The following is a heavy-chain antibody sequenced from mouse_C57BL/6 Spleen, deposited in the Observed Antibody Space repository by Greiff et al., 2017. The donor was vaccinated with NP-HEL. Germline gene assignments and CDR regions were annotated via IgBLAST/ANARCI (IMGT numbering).Heavy chain of an antibody. Sequence: VQLQQSGPELVKPGASVKISCKASGYSSTGYYMNWVKQSPEKSLEWIGEINPSTGGTTYNQKFKAKATLTVDKSSSTAYMQLKSLTSEDSAVYYCARNYMFAYWGQGTLVTVAA. CDR1: GYSSTGYY. J-gene: IGHJ3*01. CDR2: INPSTGGT. V-gene: IGHV1-42*01. D-gene: IGHD2-12*01. CDR3: ARNYMFAY.